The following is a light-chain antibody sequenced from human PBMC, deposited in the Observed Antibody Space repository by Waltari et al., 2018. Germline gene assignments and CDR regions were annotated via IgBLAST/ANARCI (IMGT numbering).Light chain of an antibody. CDR2: KDT. CDR3: LSADSSGPYLYV. J-gene: IGLJ1*01. Sequence: SYELTQPPSVSVSPGQTASITCPGVAFPSQFAYWYQQKPGQAPVLVIYKDTERPSGIPERFSGSSSGTTVTLTISGVQAEDEADYYCLSADSSGPYLYVFGTGTTVTVL. V-gene: IGLV3-25*03. CDR1: AFPSQF.